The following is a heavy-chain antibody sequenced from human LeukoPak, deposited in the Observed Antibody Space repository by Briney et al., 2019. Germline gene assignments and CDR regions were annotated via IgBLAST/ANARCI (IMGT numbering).Heavy chain of an antibody. D-gene: IGHD2-2*01. CDR3: ARDPGIYCGITSCLGFFDR. CDR2: IKEDGSEK. V-gene: IGHV3-7*01. Sequence: GGSLRLSCAASKFTFSSYWMSWVRQAPGKGLEWVANIKEDGSEKYYVDSVKGRFTISRDNAKNSLYLQMNSLRVEDTAVYYWARDPGIYCGITSCLGFFDRGGQGTMVTVSS. J-gene: IGHJ3*02. CDR1: KFTFSSYW.